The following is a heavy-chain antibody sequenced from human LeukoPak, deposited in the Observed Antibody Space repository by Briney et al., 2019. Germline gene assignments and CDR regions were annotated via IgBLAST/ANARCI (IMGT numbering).Heavy chain of an antibody. J-gene: IGHJ4*02. CDR3: TKGGHGDY. V-gene: IGHV3-7*03. CDR2: IKKTGSET. Sequence: GGSLRLSCAASGFTFSHFWMSWVRQAPGKGLEWVAYIKKTGSETYYVDSVKGRFTISRDTSKNTLFLQMNSLRADDTAIYYCTKGGHGDYWGQGTMVTVSS. CDR1: GFTFSHFW. D-gene: IGHD2-21*02.